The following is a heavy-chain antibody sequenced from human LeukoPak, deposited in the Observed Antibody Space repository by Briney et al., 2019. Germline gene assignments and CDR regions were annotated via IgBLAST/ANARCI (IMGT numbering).Heavy chain of an antibody. Sequence: SVKVSCKASGGTFSSYAISWVRQAPGQGLEWMGGIIPIFGTANYAQKFQGRVTITTDESTSTAYMELSSLRSEDTAVYYCARGWSNYYYMDVWGKGTTVTVSS. V-gene: IGHV1-69*05. CDR1: GGTFSSYA. CDR3: ARGWSNYYYMDV. D-gene: IGHD2-15*01. CDR2: IIPIFGTA. J-gene: IGHJ6*03.